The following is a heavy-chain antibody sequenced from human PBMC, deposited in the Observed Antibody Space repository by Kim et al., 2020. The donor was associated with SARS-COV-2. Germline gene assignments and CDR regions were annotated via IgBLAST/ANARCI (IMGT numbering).Heavy chain of an antibody. CDR2: INHSGST. V-gene: IGHV4-34*01. Sequence: SETLSLTCAVYGGSFSGYYWSWIRQPPGKGLEWIGEINHSGSTNYNPSLKSRVTISVDTSKNQFSLKLSSVTAADTAVYYCARGRRIHGVRGVIRSWFDPWGQGTLVTVSS. D-gene: IGHD3-10*01. CDR1: GGSFSGYY. J-gene: IGHJ5*02. CDR3: ARGRRIHGVRGVIRSWFDP.